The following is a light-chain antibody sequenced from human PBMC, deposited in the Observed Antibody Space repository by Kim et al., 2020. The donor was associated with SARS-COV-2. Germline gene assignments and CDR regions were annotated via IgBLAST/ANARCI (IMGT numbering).Light chain of an antibody. CDR2: DAS. J-gene: IGKJ2*01. V-gene: IGKV3-11*01. Sequence: EVVLTQSPATLSLSPGERATLSCRASQSFSSSLAWYQQKPGQAPRLLIYDASNRATGIPARFSGSGSGTDFTLTISSLEPEDFAVYYCQQRSNWPPMYTFGQGTKLEI. CDR1: QSFSSS. CDR3: QQRSNWPPMYT.